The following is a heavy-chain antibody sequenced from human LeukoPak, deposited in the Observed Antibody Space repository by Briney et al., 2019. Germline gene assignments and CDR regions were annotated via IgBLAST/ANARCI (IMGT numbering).Heavy chain of an antibody. D-gene: IGHD4-17*01. Sequence: GGSLRLSCTASGFSFCDYAISWFRQAPGKGLGWVGFIRSKPYGGTTEYAASVKGRFTISRDDSKSIAYLQMNSLKTEDTAVYYCTRAGIGTTVTTLAYWGQGTLVTVSS. CDR1: GFSFCDYA. J-gene: IGHJ4*02. V-gene: IGHV3-49*03. CDR3: TRAGIGTTVTTLAY. CDR2: IRSKPYGGTT.